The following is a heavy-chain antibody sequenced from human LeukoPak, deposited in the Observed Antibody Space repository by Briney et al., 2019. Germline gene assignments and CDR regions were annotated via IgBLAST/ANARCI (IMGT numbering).Heavy chain of an antibody. D-gene: IGHD2-2*01. Sequence: ASEKVSCKASGYTFSDYDVTWVRQAPGQGLEYMAWMNPNSGNTGFAQKFRGRVTMTSDASTTSAFMELMRLTSEDTAVYYCTRAVRNQLLSEYWGQGTRITVSS. V-gene: IGHV1-8*01. J-gene: IGHJ4*02. CDR3: TRAVRNQLLSEY. CDR2: MNPNSGNT. CDR1: GYTFSDYD.